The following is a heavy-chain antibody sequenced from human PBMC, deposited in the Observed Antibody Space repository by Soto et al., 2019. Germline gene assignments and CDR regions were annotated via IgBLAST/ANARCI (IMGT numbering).Heavy chain of an antibody. CDR3: ARPAMVRVGAFDI. J-gene: IGHJ3*02. CDR1: GFTFSSYW. D-gene: IGHD5-18*01. V-gene: IGHV3-74*01. CDR2: INSDGSST. Sequence: EVQLVESGGGLVQPGGSLRLSCAASGFTFSSYWMHWVRQAPGKGLVWVSRINSDGSSTSYADSVKGRFTISRENAKNPLYLQINSLRAEDTAVYYCARPAMVRVGAFDIWGQGTMVTVSS.